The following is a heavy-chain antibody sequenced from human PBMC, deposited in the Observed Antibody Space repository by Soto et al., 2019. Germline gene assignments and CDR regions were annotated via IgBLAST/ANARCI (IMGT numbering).Heavy chain of an antibody. CDR3: ARDSSSWYVTYYYYGMDV. D-gene: IGHD6-13*01. Sequence: ASVKVSCKASGYTFTSYYMHWVRQAPGQGLEWMGIINPSGGSTSYAQKIQGRVTMTRDTSTSTVYMKLSSMRSEDTALYYCARDSSSWYVTYYYYGMDVWGQGTTVTVSS. J-gene: IGHJ6*02. V-gene: IGHV1-46*01. CDR2: INPSGGST. CDR1: GYTFTSYY.